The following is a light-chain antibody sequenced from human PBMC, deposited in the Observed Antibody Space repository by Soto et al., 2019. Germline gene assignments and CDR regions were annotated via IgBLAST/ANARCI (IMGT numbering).Light chain of an antibody. CDR1: SSDVGTYDF. J-gene: IGLJ1*01. Sequence: QSALTQPSSVSGSPGQSVTISCTGTSSDVGTYDFVSWYQQHPGKAPRLMIFDVSERPSGVPDRFSGSKSGNTASLTISGLQAEDEADYYCCLYAVTFYVFGTGTQLTVL. V-gene: IGLV2-11*01. CDR3: CLYAVTFYV. CDR2: DVS.